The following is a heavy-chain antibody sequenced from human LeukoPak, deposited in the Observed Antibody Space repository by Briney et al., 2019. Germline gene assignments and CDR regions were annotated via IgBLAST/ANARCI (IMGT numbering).Heavy chain of an antibody. CDR1: GFTFSSDW. CDR2: IKSDGITT. CDR3: AKLVTGRPSGYMDV. Sequence: GGSLRLSCAASGFTFSSDWMHWVRQVPGKGLVWVSGIKSDGITTTYADSVKGRFTISRDNAKNTMYLQMNSLRAEDTAVYYCAKLVTGRPSGYMDVWGKGTTVTVSS. J-gene: IGHJ6*03. V-gene: IGHV3-74*03. D-gene: IGHD6-6*01.